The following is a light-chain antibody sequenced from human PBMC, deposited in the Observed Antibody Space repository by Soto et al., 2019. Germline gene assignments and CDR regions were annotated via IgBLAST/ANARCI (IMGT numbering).Light chain of an antibody. CDR3: AAWDDSLSGVV. Sequence: QSALTQPPSASVTPGQRVTISCSGSSSNIGSDYVYWYQHLPGTAPKLLIYRNDQRPSGVPARFSGSKSGTSASLAISGLRSEDEADYYCAAWDDSLSGVVFGGGTKLTVL. J-gene: IGLJ2*01. CDR1: SSNIGSDY. CDR2: RND. V-gene: IGLV1-47*01.